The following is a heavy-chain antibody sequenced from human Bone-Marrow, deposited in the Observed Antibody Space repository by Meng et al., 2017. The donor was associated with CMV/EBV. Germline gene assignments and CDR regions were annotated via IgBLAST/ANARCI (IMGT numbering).Heavy chain of an antibody. D-gene: IGHD1-7*01. J-gene: IGHJ4*02. CDR1: RYTFNVFY. Sequence: ASVKVSRKATRYTFNVFYMHWVRQAPGQGLEWLGWINPNSGGTNFAQKFQGRVIMTRDTSISTAYMELSRLTSDDTAVYYCAREGNYAFDYWGQGTLVTVSS. CDR3: AREGNYAFDY. CDR2: INPNSGGT. V-gene: IGHV1-2*02.